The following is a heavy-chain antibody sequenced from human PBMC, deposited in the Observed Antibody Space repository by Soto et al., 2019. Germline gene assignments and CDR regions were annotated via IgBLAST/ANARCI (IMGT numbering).Heavy chain of an antibody. Sequence: GGSLRLSCSASGFTFSSYAMHWVRQAPGKGLEYVSAISSNGGSTYYADSVKGRFTISSDNSKNTLYLQMSSLRAEDTAVYYCVKDPNFGGFDPWGQGTLVTVSS. CDR3: VKDPNFGGFDP. CDR2: ISSNGGST. V-gene: IGHV3-64D*08. CDR1: GFTFSSYA. D-gene: IGHD3-10*01. J-gene: IGHJ5*02.